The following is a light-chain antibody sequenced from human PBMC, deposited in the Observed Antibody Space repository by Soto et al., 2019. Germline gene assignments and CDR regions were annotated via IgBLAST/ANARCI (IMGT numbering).Light chain of an antibody. J-gene: IGLJ2*01. V-gene: IGLV2-14*01. CDR2: SVS. Sequence: QSVLTQPASVSGSPGQSITISCSGSSSDIGAYNHVAWFQQFPGKTPKLVIYSVSDRPSGVSYRFSGSKSGNTASLTISGLQAEDEADYYCSSFATGSLGLFGGGTKVTVL. CDR3: SSFATGSLGL. CDR1: SSDIGAYNH.